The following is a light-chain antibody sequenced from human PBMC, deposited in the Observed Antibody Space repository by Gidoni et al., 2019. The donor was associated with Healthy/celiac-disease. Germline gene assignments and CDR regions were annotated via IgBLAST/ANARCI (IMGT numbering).Light chain of an antibody. V-gene: IGKV1-5*03. J-gene: IGKJ2*01. CDR2: KAS. CDR1: QSIRSG. CDR3: LPYYRYPYT. Sequence: DIQMTQTPATLSASVGDRVTIPCRASQSIRSGLDWYQRNPGRAPKLLISKASSLESGVPSRFSGSGSGTAFTLTIRRLQPDAFASYHCLPYYRYPYTFGQGTQLEIK.